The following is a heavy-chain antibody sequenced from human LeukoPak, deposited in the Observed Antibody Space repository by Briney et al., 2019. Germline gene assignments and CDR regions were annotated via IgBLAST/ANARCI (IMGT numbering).Heavy chain of an antibody. V-gene: IGHV1-2*02. D-gene: IGHD6-19*01. Sequence: GASVKVSCKASGYTFTGYYMHWVRQAPGQGLEWMGWINPNSGGTNYAQKFQGRVTMTRDTSISTAYMELSRLRSDDTAVYYCARVNSSGWYAFDYWGQGTLVTVSS. CDR2: INPNSGGT. CDR3: ARVNSSGWYAFDY. CDR1: GYTFTGYY. J-gene: IGHJ4*02.